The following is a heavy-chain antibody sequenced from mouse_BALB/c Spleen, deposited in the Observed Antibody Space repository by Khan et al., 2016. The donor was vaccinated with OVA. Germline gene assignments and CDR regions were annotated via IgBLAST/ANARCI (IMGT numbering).Heavy chain of an antibody. J-gene: IGHJ1*01. CDR2: INTYTGVP. D-gene: IGHD6-2*01. V-gene: IGHV9-1*02. CDR3: ARISSYWYSDV. Sequence: QIQLVQSGPELKKPGETVKISCKASGYTFTNYGMNWVKQAPGKGLMWMGWINTYTGVPTYADDFKGRFVFSLETSASTAYLQISNLKNEDMTTYFCARISSYWYSDVWGAGTTVTVSS. CDR1: GYTFTNYG.